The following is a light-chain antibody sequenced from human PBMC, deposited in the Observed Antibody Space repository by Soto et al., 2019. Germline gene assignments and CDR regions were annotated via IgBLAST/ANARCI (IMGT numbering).Light chain of an antibody. Sequence: DIQMTQSPSSLSASVGDRVTITCRASQSISSYLNWYQQKPGKAPKLLIYAASSLQSGVPSRFRGSGSGTDCTLTISSLQPEDFAPYYCQLSYNTPPTLGQGTKLEIK. CDR2: AAS. V-gene: IGKV1-39*01. CDR1: QSISSY. J-gene: IGKJ2*01. CDR3: QLSYNTPPT.